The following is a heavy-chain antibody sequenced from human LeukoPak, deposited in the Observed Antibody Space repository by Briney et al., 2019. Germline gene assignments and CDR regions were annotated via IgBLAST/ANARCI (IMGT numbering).Heavy chain of an antibody. Sequence: LGGSLRLSCVASGFTFGSFWMSWVRQAPGKGLEFVANIDQDGSVRNYVDSVKGRFIISRDNAKNSLYLQMDSLRAEDTAVYFCARDPGSSSFDYWGLGTPVTVSS. CDR1: GFTFGSFW. D-gene: IGHD6-13*01. CDR3: ARDPGSSSFDY. J-gene: IGHJ4*02. CDR2: IDQDGSVR. V-gene: IGHV3-7*01.